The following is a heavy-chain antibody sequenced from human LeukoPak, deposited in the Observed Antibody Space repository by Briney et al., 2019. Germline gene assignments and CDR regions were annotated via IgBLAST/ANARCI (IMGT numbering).Heavy chain of an antibody. J-gene: IGHJ4*02. Sequence: PSGTLSLTCAVSGGSFSSSNWWSWVRQPPGKGLEWIGEIFHSGSTNYNPSLKSRVTISVDKSKNQFSLKLSSVTAADTAVYYCARRRGSGWYGMGFGNWGQGTLVTVSS. CDR3: ARRRGSGWYGMGFGN. CDR2: IFHSGST. D-gene: IGHD6-19*01. V-gene: IGHV4-4*02. CDR1: GGSFSSSNW.